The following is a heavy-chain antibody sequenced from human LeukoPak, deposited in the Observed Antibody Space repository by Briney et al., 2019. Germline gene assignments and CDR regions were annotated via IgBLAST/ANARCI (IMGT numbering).Heavy chain of an antibody. CDR2: IYYSGST. CDR3: ARDVGYYDSSGYYLYYFDY. J-gene: IGHJ4*02. CDR1: GGSISSSSYY. D-gene: IGHD3-22*01. Sequence: PSETLSLTCTVSGGSISSSSYYWGWIRQPPGKGLEWIGSIYYSGSTNYNPSLKSRVTISVDTSKNQFSLKLSSATAADTAVYYCARDVGYYDSSGYYLYYFDYWGQGTLVTVSS. V-gene: IGHV4-39*07.